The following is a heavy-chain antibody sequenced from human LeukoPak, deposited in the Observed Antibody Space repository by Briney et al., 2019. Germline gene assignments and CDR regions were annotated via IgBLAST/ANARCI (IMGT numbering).Heavy chain of an antibody. J-gene: IGHJ4*02. V-gene: IGHV3-49*04. Sequence: PGGSLRLPCTTSGFTFGDFAMNWVRQAPGKGLEWVGFIKTKIYGGTTEYAASVKGRFTISRDDSRAIAYLQMNSLKTEDTAVYYCTRDHRDDWNPGYYFDYWGQGALVTVSS. CDR3: TRDHRDDWNPGYYFDY. D-gene: IGHD1-1*01. CDR1: GFTFGDFA. CDR2: IKTKIYGGTT.